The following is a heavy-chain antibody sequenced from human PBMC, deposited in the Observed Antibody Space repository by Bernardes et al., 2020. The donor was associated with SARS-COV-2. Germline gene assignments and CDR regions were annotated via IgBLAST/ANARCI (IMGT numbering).Heavy chain of an antibody. Sequence: ASVKVSCKASGYTFSGYYMHWVRQAPGQGLEWLGWINPNSGVTNYAQSFQGWVTMTRDTSISTAYMELSRLRSVDTAVYYCARHSTWIQLWQYGPQYYFDYWGQGTLVTVSS. CDR2: INPNSGVT. V-gene: IGHV1-2*04. CDR3: ARHSTWIQLWQYGPQYYFDY. D-gene: IGHD5-18*01. CDR1: GYTFSGYY. J-gene: IGHJ4*02.